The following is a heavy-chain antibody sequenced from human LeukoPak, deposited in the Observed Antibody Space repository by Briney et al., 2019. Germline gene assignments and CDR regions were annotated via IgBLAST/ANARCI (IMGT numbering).Heavy chain of an antibody. CDR1: GFTFSNAW. CDR2: IKSKTDGGTT. V-gene: IGHV3-15*01. Sequence: GGSLRLSCAASGFTFSNAWMSWVRQAPGKGLEWAGRIKSKTDGGTTDYAAPVKGRFTISRDDSKNTLYLQMNSLKTEDTAVYYCTTVTDYTWGQGTLVTVSS. CDR3: TTVTDYT. J-gene: IGHJ5*02. D-gene: IGHD5-12*01.